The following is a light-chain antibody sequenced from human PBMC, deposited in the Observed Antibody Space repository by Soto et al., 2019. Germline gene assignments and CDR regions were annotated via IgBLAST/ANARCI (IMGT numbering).Light chain of an antibody. CDR3: QTRGTGIVV. CDR1: SGHSSYA. V-gene: IGLV4-69*01. Sequence: QLVLTQSPSASASLGASVKLTCTLSSGHSSYAIAWHKQQPEKGPRYLMKLNSDGSHSKGDGIPDRFSGSSSGAERYLTIPRLQSEDEADHSCQTRGTGIVVFGGGTKLTVL. CDR2: LNSDGSH. J-gene: IGLJ2*01.